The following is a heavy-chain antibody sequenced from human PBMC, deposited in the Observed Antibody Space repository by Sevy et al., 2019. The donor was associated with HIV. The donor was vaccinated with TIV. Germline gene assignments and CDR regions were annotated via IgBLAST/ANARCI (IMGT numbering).Heavy chain of an antibody. J-gene: IGHJ1*01. V-gene: IGHV3-30*19. CDR3: ALERLYSNVAEYFQN. Sequence: GGSLRLSCAASGFTPSTYGMHWVRQAPGKGLEWVATISYDGSNRHYADSVQGRFTISRDNSKNSLFLQMNSLRAEDTAVYYCALERLYSNVAEYFQNWGQGTLVTVSS. CDR2: ISYDGSNR. CDR1: GFTPSTYG. D-gene: IGHD1-1*01.